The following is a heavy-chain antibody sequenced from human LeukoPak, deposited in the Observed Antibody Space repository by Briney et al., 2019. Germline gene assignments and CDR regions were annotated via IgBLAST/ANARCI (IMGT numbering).Heavy chain of an antibody. CDR3: ARAPRGWNEKDFDY. CDR1: GYSISSGYY. J-gene: IGHJ4*02. D-gene: IGHD1-1*01. CDR2: IHSSGNT. Sequence: TSETLSLTCTVSGYSISSGYYWGWIRQPPGKRLEWVGSIHSSGNTYYNPTLKSRVTISVDTSKNQFSLNLTSVTAADAAVYYCARAPRGWNEKDFDYWGQGTLVTVSS. V-gene: IGHV4-38-2*02.